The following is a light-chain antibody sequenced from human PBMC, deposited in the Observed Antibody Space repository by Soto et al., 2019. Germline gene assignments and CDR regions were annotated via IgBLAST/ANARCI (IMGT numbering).Light chain of an antibody. J-gene: IGKJ1*01. CDR1: RSVSNNY. CDR3: QQYGTSPPT. CDR2: DPS. Sequence: EIVLTQSPGTLSLSPGERATLSCRASRSVSNNYVAWYQRKPGQAPRLLIYDPSSRATDIPRRFSGSGSGTDFTLTITTLEPEDFSVYYCQQYGTSPPTFGQAPNVERK. V-gene: IGKV3-20*01.